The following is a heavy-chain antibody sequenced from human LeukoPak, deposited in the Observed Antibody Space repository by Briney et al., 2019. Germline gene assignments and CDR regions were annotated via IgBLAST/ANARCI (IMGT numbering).Heavy chain of an antibody. CDR3: ARDFGQYPGHPHVYFDY. J-gene: IGHJ4*02. CDR1: GYTFTSYY. Sequence: GASVKVSCKASGYTFTSYYMHWVRQAPGQGLEWMGIINPSGGSTSYAQKFQGRVTMTRDTSTSTVYMELSSLRSEDTAVYYCARDFGQYPGHPHVYFDYWGQGTLVTVSS. D-gene: IGHD3/OR15-3a*01. V-gene: IGHV1-46*01. CDR2: INPSGGST.